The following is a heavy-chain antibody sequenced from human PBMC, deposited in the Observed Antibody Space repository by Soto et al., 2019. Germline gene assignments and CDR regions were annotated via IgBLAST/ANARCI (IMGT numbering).Heavy chain of an antibody. D-gene: IGHD5-12*01. J-gene: IGHJ6*02. V-gene: IGHV1-18*01. CDR1: GYTFTSYG. Sequence: ASVKVSCKASGYTFTSYGISWVRQAPGQGLEWMGWISAYNGNTNYAQKLQGRVTMTTDTSTSTAYMELRSLRSDDTAVYYCARDRFLNWAGYSGYDDYYYGMDVWGQGTTVTVSS. CDR2: ISAYNGNT. CDR3: ARDRFLNWAGYSGYDDYYYGMDV.